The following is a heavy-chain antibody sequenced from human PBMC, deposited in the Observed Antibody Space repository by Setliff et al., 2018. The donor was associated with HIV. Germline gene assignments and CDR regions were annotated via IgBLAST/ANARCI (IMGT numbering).Heavy chain of an antibody. CDR1: GYILTSYA. Sequence: ASVKVYCKASGYILTSYAIHWVRQAPGQGLEWMGWINAGNGDTKYSHKFQGRVSITRDTSANTAYMELSSLRSEDTAVYYCARDRGYCSGASCYGLDYWGQGTLVTVS. CDR2: INAGNGDT. D-gene: IGHD2-15*01. V-gene: IGHV1-3*01. CDR3: ARDRGYCSGASCYGLDY. J-gene: IGHJ4*02.